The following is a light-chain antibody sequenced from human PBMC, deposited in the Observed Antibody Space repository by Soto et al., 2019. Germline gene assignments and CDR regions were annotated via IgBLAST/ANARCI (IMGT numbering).Light chain of an antibody. V-gene: IGKV3-15*01. CDR2: GAS. J-gene: IGKJ2*01. CDR3: QHYNNWPYT. Sequence: EIVMTQSPATLSLSPGERATLSCRASQSVSTNLAWYQKKPGQPPRLLIYGASTRATGFPARFSASGSGTEFTLTISSLQSEDFAVYYCQHYNNWPYTFGQGTKVDIK. CDR1: QSVSTN.